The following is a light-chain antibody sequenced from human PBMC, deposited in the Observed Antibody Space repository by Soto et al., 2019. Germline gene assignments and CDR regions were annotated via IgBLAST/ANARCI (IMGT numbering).Light chain of an antibody. Sequence: DIQMTQSLSSLFASVGDSVTITCRASQTITTYLNWYRQKPGKAPKLLIYAASSLQSGVPSRFSGSGSETEFTLTISSLQPEDFATYFCQQIYSAPLTFGGGTKVEIK. V-gene: IGKV1-39*01. CDR3: QQIYSAPLT. CDR2: AAS. J-gene: IGKJ4*01. CDR1: QTITTY.